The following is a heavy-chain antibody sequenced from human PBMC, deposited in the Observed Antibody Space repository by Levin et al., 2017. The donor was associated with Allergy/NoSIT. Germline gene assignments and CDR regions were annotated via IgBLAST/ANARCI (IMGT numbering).Heavy chain of an antibody. CDR2: IYYSGST. CDR1: GGSVSSDY. CDR3: ARGRVYSGSYGDFDY. D-gene: IGHD1-26*01. Sequence: PSQTLSLTCTVSGGSVSSDYWSWIRQPPGKGLEWIGYIYYSGSTNYNPSLKSRVTISVDTSKNQFSLNLSSVTATDTAVYYCARGRVYSGSYGDFDYWGQGTLVTVSS. J-gene: IGHJ4*02. V-gene: IGHV4-59*02.